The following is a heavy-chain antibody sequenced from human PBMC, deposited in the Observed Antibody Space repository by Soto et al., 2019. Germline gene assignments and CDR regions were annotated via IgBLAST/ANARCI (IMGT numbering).Heavy chain of an antibody. V-gene: IGHV1-2*02. D-gene: IGHD2-2*01. CDR2: IFPQSGAT. CDR3: ALESSTWNQSCSRTTCALDQ. J-gene: IGHJ4*02. CDR1: GYTFSDYN. Sequence: QVQLVQSAAEAKKPGASVRVSSKSSGYTFSDYNVHWVRQAPGQGLEWLGWIFPQSGATKYTQRLQGRVTMTRDTSISAGYMELSGLTSDDTAAYYCALESSTWNQSCSRTTCALDQWGQGTLVIVSS.